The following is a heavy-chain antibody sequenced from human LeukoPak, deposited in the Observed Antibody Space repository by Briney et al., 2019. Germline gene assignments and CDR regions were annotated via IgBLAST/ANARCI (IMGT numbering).Heavy chain of an antibody. CDR3: ARGSWLAKGGFFDY. CDR2: IIPIFGTA. D-gene: IGHD6-19*01. CDR1: GGTFSSYA. J-gene: IGHJ4*02. Sequence: GASVKVSCKASGGTFSSYAISWVRQAPGQGLEWMGGIIPIFGTANYAQKFQGRVTITADESTSTAYMELSSLRSDDTAVYYCARGSWLAKGGFFDYWGQGTLVTVSS. V-gene: IGHV1-69*13.